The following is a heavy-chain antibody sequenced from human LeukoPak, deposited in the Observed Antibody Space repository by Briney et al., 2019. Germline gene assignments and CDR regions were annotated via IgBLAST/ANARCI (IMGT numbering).Heavy chain of an antibody. V-gene: IGHV1-69*04. CDR1: GCSFSSYA. CDR3: ARSKTIFGVIMPGDPFSGSRD. CDR2: IIPNLGIA. Sequence: ASVKLSFNATGCSFSSYAFSWVRQAPGQGHEWMGRIIPNLGIANYAQKSQGRVTITADKSTSTAYLELSSLRSEDTAVYYCARSKTIFGVIMPGDPFSGSRDWGQGTLVTVSS. J-gene: IGHJ4*02. D-gene: IGHD3-3*01.